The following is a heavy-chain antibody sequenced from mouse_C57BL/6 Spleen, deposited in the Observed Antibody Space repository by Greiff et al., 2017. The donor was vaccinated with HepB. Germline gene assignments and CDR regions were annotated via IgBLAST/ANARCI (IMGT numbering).Heavy chain of an antibody. V-gene: IGHV1-81*01. Sequence: VQLQQSGAELARPGASVKLSCKASGYTFTSYGISWVKQRTGQGLEWIGEIYPRSGNTYYNEKFKGKATLTADKSSSTAYMELRSLTSEDSAVYFCAIRTGTDYWGQGTTLTVSS. D-gene: IGHD4-1*01. J-gene: IGHJ2*01. CDR3: AIRTGTDY. CDR2: IYPRSGNT. CDR1: GYTFTSYG.